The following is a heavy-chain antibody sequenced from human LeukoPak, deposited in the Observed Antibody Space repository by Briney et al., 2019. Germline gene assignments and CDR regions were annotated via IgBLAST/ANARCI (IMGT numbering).Heavy chain of an antibody. D-gene: IGHD1-1*01. CDR2: ITHSGST. CDR1: GGSISSSF. J-gene: IGHJ6*03. CDR3: ARATNDVCNAHYSGGLYYFDV. V-gene: IGHV4-59*12. Sequence: PSETLSLTCTVSGGSISSSFWTWIRKPPGKGLGWMGNITHSGSTRYNPSLKSRVTIFVDMSKTQIYLDLHCLTVTDTAVYYCARATNDVCNAHYSGGLYYFDVWGKGTTVIVSS.